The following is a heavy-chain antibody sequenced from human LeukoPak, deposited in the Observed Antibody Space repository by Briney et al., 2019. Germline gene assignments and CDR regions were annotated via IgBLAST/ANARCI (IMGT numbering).Heavy chain of an antibody. V-gene: IGHV1-18*01. D-gene: IGHD1-26*01. CDR3: ARVVGATDPPYYFVY. CDR2: ISAYNGNT. CDR1: GYTFTSYG. J-gene: IGHJ4*02. Sequence: GASVKVSCKASGYTFTSYGISWVRQAPGRGLEWMGWISAYNGNTNYAQKLQGRVTMTTDTSTSTAYMELRSLRSDDTAVYYCARVVGATDPPYYFVYWGQGTLVTVSS.